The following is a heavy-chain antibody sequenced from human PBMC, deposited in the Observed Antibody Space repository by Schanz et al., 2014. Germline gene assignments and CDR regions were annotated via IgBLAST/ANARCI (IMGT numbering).Heavy chain of an antibody. Sequence: EVQLAESGGGLVHPGGSLRLSCATSGFSLDFFAVSWVRRAPGKGLEWVSSFNDGGVNKYYADSVKGRFTISSDNSKSTLYVEMNSLRVEDTAVYYCAKTLFPGGTQTFGNWGRGTLVTVSS. CDR2: FNDGGVNK. J-gene: IGHJ4*02. V-gene: IGHV3-23*04. CDR1: GFSLDFFA. D-gene: IGHD2-8*02. CDR3: AKTLFPGGTQTFGN.